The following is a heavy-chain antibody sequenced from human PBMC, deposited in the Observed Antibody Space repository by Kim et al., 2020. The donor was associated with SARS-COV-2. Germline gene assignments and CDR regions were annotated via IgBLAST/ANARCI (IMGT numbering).Heavy chain of an antibody. V-gene: IGHV3-73*01. J-gene: IGHJ3*02. Sequence: GGSLRLSCAASGFTFSDSAMYWVRQASGKGLEWVGRIRSKANSYATAYDVSVKGRFIISRDDSKNTAYLQMNSLKTEDTAIYYCTRVPPYSNSWWDAFDIWGQGKMGTGSS. CDR2: IRSKANSYAT. CDR3: TRVPPYSNSWWDAFDI. D-gene: IGHD6-13*01. CDR1: GFTFSDSA.